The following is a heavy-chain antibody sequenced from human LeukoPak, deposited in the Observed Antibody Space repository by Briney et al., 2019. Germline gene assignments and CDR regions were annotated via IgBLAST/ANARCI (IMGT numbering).Heavy chain of an antibody. J-gene: IGHJ3*02. CDR3: ARVFGYDSSGYYPDAFDI. V-gene: IGHV3-21*01. CDR1: GFIFRNYW. Sequence: GGSLRLSCAAPGFIFRNYWMSWVRRAPGKGLEWVSSISSSSSYIYYADSVKGRFTISRDNAKNSLYLQMNSLRAEDTAVYYCARVFGYDSSGYYPDAFDIWGQGTMVTVSS. D-gene: IGHD3-22*01. CDR2: ISSSSSYI.